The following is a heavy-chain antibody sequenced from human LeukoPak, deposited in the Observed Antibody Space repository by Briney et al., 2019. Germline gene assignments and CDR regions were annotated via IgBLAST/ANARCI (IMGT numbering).Heavy chain of an antibody. CDR2: IYYSGST. V-gene: IGHV4-39*01. CDR1: GGSIRNSNYY. J-gene: IGHJ4*02. D-gene: IGHD3-22*01. Sequence: SETLSLTCIVSGGSIRNSNYYWGWIRQPPGKGLEWIGSIYYSGSTYYNPSLKSRVTISVDTSKNQFSLKLSSVTAADTAVYYCARQSDSSGYGSHYWGQGTLVTVSS. CDR3: ARQSDSSGYGSHY.